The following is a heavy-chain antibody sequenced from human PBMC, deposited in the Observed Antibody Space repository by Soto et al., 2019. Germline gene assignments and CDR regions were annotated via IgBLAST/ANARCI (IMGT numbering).Heavy chain of an antibody. CDR1: GGSFSGYY. D-gene: IGHD2-15*01. V-gene: IGHV4-34*01. CDR2: INHSGST. Sequence: QVQLQQWGAGLLKPSETLSLTCAVYGGSFSGYYWSWIRQPPGKGLEWIGEINHSGSTNYNPSLKSRVTISVDTSKNQFSLKLSSVTAADTAVYYCRLYCSGGSCYSVDYWGQGTLVTVSS. J-gene: IGHJ4*02. CDR3: RLYCSGGSCYSVDY.